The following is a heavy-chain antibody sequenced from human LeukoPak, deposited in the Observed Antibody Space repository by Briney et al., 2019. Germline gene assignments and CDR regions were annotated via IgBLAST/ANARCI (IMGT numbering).Heavy chain of an antibody. CDR1: GFTVSSNY. D-gene: IGHD4-17*01. J-gene: IGHJ6*02. Sequence: PGGSLRLSCAASGFTVSSNYMSWVRQAPGKGLEWVSVIYSGGSTYYADSVKGRFTISRDNSKNTLYLQMSSLRAEDTAVYYCARHSPIYGDYGMDVWGQGTTVTVSS. CDR2: IYSGGST. CDR3: ARHSPIYGDYGMDV. V-gene: IGHV3-53*01.